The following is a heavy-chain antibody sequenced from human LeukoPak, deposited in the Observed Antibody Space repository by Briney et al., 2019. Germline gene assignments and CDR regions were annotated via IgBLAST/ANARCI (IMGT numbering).Heavy chain of an antibody. CDR2: IYYSGST. D-gene: IGHD3-22*01. CDR1: GGSISSSSYY. CDR3: ARREPYYGFDY. Sequence: PSETLSLTCTVSGGSISSSSYYWGWIRQPPGKGLEWIGSIYYSGSTYYNPSLKSRVTISVDTSKNQFSLKLSSVTAADTAVYYCARREPYYGFDYWGQGTLVTVSS. J-gene: IGHJ4*02. V-gene: IGHV4-39*01.